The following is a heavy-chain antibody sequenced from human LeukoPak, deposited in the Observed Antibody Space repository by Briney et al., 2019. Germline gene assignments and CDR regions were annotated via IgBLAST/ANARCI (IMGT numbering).Heavy chain of an antibody. CDR2: INYSGTT. CDR3: GRLFDP. V-gene: IGHV4-39*01. Sequence: PSETLSLTCTVSGVAIISDNFYWVWVRQPPGKGLEGVGSINYSGTTYYNPALGSRLSITVDTSRTQFFLRLSFVTAADKAVYYCGRLFDPWAQGLLVSVSS. J-gene: IGHJ5*02. CDR1: GVAIISDNFY.